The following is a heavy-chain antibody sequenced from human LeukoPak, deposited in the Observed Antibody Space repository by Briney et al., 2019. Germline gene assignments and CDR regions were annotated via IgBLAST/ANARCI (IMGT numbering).Heavy chain of an antibody. J-gene: IGHJ5*02. V-gene: IGHV1-69*13. CDR1: GGTFSSYA. Sequence: SVKVSCKASGGTFSSYAISWVRQAPGQGLEWMGVINPIFGTENYAHKFQGRVTISADESTSTAYMELSSLRSEDTAVYYCATLIQYYYGSGSSNWFDPWGQGTLVTVSS. CDR3: ATLIQYYYGSGSSNWFDP. D-gene: IGHD3-10*01. CDR2: INPIFGTE.